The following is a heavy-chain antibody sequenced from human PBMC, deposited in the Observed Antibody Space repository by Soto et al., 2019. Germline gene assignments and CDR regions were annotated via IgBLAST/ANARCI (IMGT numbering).Heavy chain of an antibody. CDR2: IYYSGST. Sequence: PSETLSLTCTVSGGSISSSSYYWGWIRQPPGKGLEWIGYIYYSGSTNYNPSLKSRVTISVDTSKNQFSLKLSSVTAADTAVYYCARRYYRYFDYWGQGTLVTVSS. J-gene: IGHJ4*02. V-gene: IGHV4-61*05. CDR3: ARRYYRYFDY. D-gene: IGHD3-10*01. CDR1: GGSISSSSYY.